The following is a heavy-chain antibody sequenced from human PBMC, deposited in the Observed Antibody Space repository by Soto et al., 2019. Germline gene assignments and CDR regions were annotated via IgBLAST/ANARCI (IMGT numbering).Heavy chain of an antibody. V-gene: IGHV4-34*01. J-gene: IGHJ5*02. CDR3: ARGTYSSSWYDPNWFDP. CDR2: INHSGST. Sequence: SETLSLTCAVYGGSFSGYYWSWIRQPPGKGLEWIGEINHSGSTNYNPSLKSRVTISVDTSKNQFSLRLSSVTAADTAVYYCARGTYSSSWYDPNWFDPWGQGTLVTVSS. CDR1: GGSFSGYY. D-gene: IGHD6-13*01.